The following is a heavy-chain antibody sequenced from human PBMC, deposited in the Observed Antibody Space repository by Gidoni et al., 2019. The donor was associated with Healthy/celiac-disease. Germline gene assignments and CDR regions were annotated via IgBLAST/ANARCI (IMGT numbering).Heavy chain of an antibody. D-gene: IGHD6-13*01. CDR1: GFTFSNAW. CDR2: NKRKTDGGTS. CDR3: TTEGIAAAGDIYYYYYGMDV. V-gene: IGHV3-15*01. J-gene: IGHJ6*02. Sequence: EVQLVESGGGLVKPGGSLRLSCAASGFTFSNAWMRWVRQAPGKGLEWVGRNKRKTDGGTSDYAAPVKGRFTISRDDSKNTLYLQMNSLKTEDTAVYYCTTEGIAAAGDIYYYYYGMDVWGQGTTVTVSS.